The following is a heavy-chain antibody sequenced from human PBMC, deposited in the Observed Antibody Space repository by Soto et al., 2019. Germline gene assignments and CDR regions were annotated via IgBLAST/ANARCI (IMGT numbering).Heavy chain of an antibody. V-gene: IGHV2-5*01. CDR2: VYWIDDR. J-gene: IGHJ5*02. Sequence: QITLKESGPTLVTPTQTLTLTCTFSGFSLTSSGVGVGWFRQPPGKALEWLALVYWIDDRRYSPSLKNRLTITKDISRNQVVLTMTNVEPGDTGTYYCAHRPYGDRRSSSFWFEPWGQGTPVIVSS. CDR3: AHRPYGDRRSSSFWFEP. D-gene: IGHD6-6*01. CDR1: GFSLTSSGVG.